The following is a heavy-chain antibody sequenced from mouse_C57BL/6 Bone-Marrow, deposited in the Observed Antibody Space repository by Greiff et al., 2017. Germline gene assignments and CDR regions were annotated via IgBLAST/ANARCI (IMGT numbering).Heavy chain of an antibody. V-gene: IGHV1-9*01. CDR2: ILPGSGST. CDR3: ARWWYFDV. J-gene: IGHJ1*03. CDR1: GYTFTGYW. Sequence: VQLQQSGAELMKPGASVKLSCKATGYTFTGYWIEWVKQRPGHGLEWIGEILPGSGSTNYHEKFKGKATFTADTSANTAYMQLSSLTTEDSAIYYSARWWYFDVWGTGTTVTVSS.